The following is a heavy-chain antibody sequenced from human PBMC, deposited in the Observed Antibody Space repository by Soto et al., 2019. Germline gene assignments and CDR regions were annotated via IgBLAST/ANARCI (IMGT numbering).Heavy chain of an antibody. J-gene: IGHJ4*02. CDR2: ISTSGSPA. CDR1: GFAFRHNY. D-gene: IGHD3-10*02. CDR3: ARSGDNYNVLDY. V-gene: IGHV3-11*04. Sequence: QVHLVESGGGLVKPGGSLRLSCTVSGFAFRHNYLTWIRQAPGKGLEWLSYISTSGSPAYYADSVKGRFTISTDNAKKSLYLQMDSLRAEDTAIYYCARSGDNYNVLDYWGQGTPVTVSS.